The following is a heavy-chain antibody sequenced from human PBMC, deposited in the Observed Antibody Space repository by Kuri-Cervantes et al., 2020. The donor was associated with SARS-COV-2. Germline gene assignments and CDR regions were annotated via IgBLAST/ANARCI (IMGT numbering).Heavy chain of an antibody. D-gene: IGHD3-3*01. Sequence: ASVKVSCKASGYTFTGYYMHWVRQAPGQGLEWMGWINPNSGGTNYAQKFQGRVTMTRDTSISTAYMELSRLRSDDTAVYYCARVRITIFGVVTPNYWYFDFWGRGTLVTVSS. CDR2: INPNSGGT. CDR1: GYTFTGYY. V-gene: IGHV1-2*02. CDR3: ARVRITIFGVVTPNYWYFDF. J-gene: IGHJ2*01.